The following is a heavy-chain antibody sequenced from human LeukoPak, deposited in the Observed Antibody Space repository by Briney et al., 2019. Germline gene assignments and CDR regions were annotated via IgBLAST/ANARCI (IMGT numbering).Heavy chain of an antibody. D-gene: IGHD2-15*01. CDR1: GFTVSSNY. CDR2: IYSGGST. Sequence: GGSLRLSCAASGFTVSSNYMSWVRQAPGKGLEWVSVIYSGGSTYYADSVKGRFTISRDNSKNTLYLQMNSLRAEDTAVYYCASVMIGYCSGDSCYDCWGQGTLVTVSS. V-gene: IGHV3-53*01. J-gene: IGHJ4*02. CDR3: ASVMIGYCSGDSCYDC.